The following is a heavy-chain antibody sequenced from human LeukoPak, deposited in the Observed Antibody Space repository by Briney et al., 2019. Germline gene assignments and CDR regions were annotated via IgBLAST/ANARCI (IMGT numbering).Heavy chain of an antibody. J-gene: IGHJ5*02. CDR1: GLTVSSNY. CDR2: IHTNGNT. Sequence: GGSLRLSCAASGLTVSSNYMTWVRKAPGKGLEWVSIIHTNGNTYYADSVKGRFIISRDNSKNTLYLQMNSLRTEDTAVYYCASSRTAASSNWFDPWGQGTLVTVSS. V-gene: IGHV3-53*01. CDR3: ASSRTAASSNWFDP. D-gene: IGHD6-13*01.